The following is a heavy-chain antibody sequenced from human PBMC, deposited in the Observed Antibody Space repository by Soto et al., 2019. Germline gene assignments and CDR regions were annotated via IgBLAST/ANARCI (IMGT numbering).Heavy chain of an antibody. V-gene: IGHV4-30-2*01. D-gene: IGHD2-21*01. Sequence: SETLSLTCAVSGGSISSGGYSWSWIRQPPGKGLEWIGYIYHSGSTYYNPSLKSRVTISLDRSKNQFSLKLSSVTASDTAVYYCARLGAYYQSLDPWGQGTLVTVSS. CDR1: GGSISSGGYS. CDR3: ARLGAYYQSLDP. CDR2: IYHSGST. J-gene: IGHJ5*02.